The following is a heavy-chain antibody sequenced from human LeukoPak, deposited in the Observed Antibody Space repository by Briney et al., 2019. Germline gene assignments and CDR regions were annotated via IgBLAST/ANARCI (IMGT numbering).Heavy chain of an antibody. CDR3: VKASPSLSGSQYFEY. V-gene: IGHV3-53*01. J-gene: IGHJ4*02. D-gene: IGHD1-26*01. Sequence: GGSLSLSYAASGFTVSTNYMPWVGQAPGKGREWVSVIYSDCTTYYADSVKGRFTISRDNSKNTLYLQMNSLRAEDTAVYYCVKASPSLSGSQYFEYWGQGTLVTVSS. CDR2: IYSDCTT. CDR1: GFTVSTNY.